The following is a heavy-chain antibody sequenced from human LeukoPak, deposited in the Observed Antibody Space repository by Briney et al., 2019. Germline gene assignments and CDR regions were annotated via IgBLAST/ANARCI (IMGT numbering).Heavy chain of an antibody. Sequence: PGGSLRLSCAASGFTFSSYGMHWVRQAPGKGLEWVAVISYDGSNKYYADSVKGRFTISRDNSKNTLYLQMNSLRAEDTAVYYCAKAEPGYSSGWYGYCGMDVWGQGTTVTVSS. D-gene: IGHD6-19*01. J-gene: IGHJ6*02. CDR3: AKAEPGYSSGWYGYCGMDV. CDR2: ISYDGSNK. CDR1: GFTFSSYG. V-gene: IGHV3-30*18.